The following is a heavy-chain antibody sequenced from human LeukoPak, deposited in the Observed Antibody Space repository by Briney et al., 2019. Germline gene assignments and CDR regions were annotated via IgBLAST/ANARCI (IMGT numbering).Heavy chain of an antibody. J-gene: IGHJ4*02. CDR2: IWYDGSNK. CDR1: GFTFSSYG. V-gene: IGHV3-33*06. CDR3: AKAPPYKKYFDY. D-gene: IGHD1-1*01. Sequence: PGGSLRLSCAASGFTFSSYGMHWVRQAPGKGLEWVAVIWYDGSNKYYADSVKGRFTISRDNSKNTLYLQMNSLRAEDTAVYYCAKAPPYKKYFDYWGQGTLVTVSS.